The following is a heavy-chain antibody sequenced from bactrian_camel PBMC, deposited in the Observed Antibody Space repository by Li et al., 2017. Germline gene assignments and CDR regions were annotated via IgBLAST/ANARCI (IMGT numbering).Heavy chain of an antibody. V-gene: IGHV3S9*01. CDR1: RFTAYSCA. Sequence: LVESGGGSVQTGGSLRLSCTAPRFTAYSCAIDWYRQAAGKRREWVSTISFDGRALYADSVKGRFTISKDVTNDTVYLQMNDLKPEDTAMYSCHVNQCHRGWPGAYRGQGTQVTVS. CDR3: HVNQCHRGWPGAY. J-gene: IGHJ4*01. D-gene: IGHD3*01. CDR2: ISFDGRA.